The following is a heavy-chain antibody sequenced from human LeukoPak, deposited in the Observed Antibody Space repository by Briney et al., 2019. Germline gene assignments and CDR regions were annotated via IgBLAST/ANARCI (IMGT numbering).Heavy chain of an antibody. Sequence: ASVKVCCKASGYTFTTYGISWVRQAPGQGLGWMGGISAYDGDRNYAQKVQGRVTMTTDTFTTTAYMELRRLSSTDTDVYYCARIDRPYFEFWSGHPGWFDPWGQGTLVTVSS. J-gene: IGHJ5*02. CDR1: GYTFTTYG. CDR2: ISAYDGDR. D-gene: IGHD3-3*01. CDR3: ARIDRPYFEFWSGHPGWFDP. V-gene: IGHV1-18*01.